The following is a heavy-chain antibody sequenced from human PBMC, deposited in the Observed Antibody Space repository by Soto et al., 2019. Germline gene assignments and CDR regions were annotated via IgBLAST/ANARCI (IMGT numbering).Heavy chain of an antibody. J-gene: IGHJ4*02. Sequence: QVQLQQSGAGLLKPSETLSLTCDVYGGSFSGYIWTWIRQTPGKGLQWIGQINHSGSANYNPSLKSRVPISVHTSNSQFSLELSSVTAADTAVYYCARGLISGSHYSGGWYYFDSWGQGTQVTVSS. CDR1: GGSFSGYI. V-gene: IGHV4-34*01. CDR2: INHSGSA. CDR3: ARGLISGSHYSGGWYYFDS. D-gene: IGHD1-26*01.